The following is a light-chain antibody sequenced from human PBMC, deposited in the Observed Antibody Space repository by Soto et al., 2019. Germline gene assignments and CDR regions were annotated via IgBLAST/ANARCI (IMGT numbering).Light chain of an antibody. CDR2: ENN. V-gene: IGLV6-57*04. Sequence: NFMLTQPHSVSESPGKTLSISCTRSSGSIANNYVQWYQQRPGSAPTTVIYENNQRLSGVPDRFSGSKSGNTASLTISGLQAEDEADYYCCSYAGSYTPNWVFGGGTKLTVL. CDR1: SGSIANNY. J-gene: IGLJ3*02. CDR3: CSYAGSYTPNWV.